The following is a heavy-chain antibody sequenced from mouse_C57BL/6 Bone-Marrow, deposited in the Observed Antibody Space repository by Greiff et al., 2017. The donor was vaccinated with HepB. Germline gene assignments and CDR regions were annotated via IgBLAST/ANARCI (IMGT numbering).Heavy chain of an antibody. J-gene: IGHJ4*01. CDR1: GYTFTSYW. CDR3: ARGIVDGVTGGGDY. CDR2: IDPSDSYT. D-gene: IGHD2-13*01. Sequence: QVQLQQPGAELVMPGASVKLSCKASGYTFTSYWMHWVKQRPGQGLEWIGEIDPSDSYTNYNQKFKGKSTLTVDKASSTAYIQFSSLTSEDSAFYYCARGIVDGVTGGGDYWGQGTSVTVSS. V-gene: IGHV1-69*01.